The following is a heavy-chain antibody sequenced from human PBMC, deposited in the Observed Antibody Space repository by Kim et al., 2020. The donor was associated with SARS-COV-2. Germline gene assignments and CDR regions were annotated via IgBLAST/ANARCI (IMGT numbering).Heavy chain of an antibody. CDR2: K. V-gene: IGHV3-7*03. Sequence: KYYVDSVKGQFTMSRDNAKNSLYLEMNRLRPEDTALYYCASLDSAQVPGVFWGQGTLVTVSS. J-gene: IGHJ4*02. CDR3: ASLDSAQVPGVF. D-gene: IGHD3-10*01.